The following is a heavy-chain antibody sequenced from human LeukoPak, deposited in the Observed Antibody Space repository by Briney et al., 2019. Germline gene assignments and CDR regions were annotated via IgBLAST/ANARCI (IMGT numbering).Heavy chain of an antibody. D-gene: IGHD3-10*01. CDR3: ARSLLWFGANLIWFDS. CDR1: GFTFSNAP. V-gene: IGHV3-21*01. Sequence: GGSLRLSCAASGFTFSNAPMNWVRQAPGKGLEWVSSISSSSSYIYYADSVKGRFTISRDNAKNSLYLQMNSLRADDTAVYYCARSLLWFGANLIWFDSWGQGTLVTVSS. J-gene: IGHJ5*01. CDR2: ISSSSSYI.